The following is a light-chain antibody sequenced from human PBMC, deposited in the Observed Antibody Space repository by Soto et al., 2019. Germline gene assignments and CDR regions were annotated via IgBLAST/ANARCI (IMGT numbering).Light chain of an antibody. Sequence: DIQMTQSPSTLSASVGDRVTITCRASQIIDTWLAWYQQKPGKAPKVLISKVSNLESGVPSRFSGSGSGTEVTLTISSLQPDDFATYYCQQYKSSWTFGQGTMVDIK. CDR3: QQYKSSWT. CDR2: KVS. J-gene: IGKJ1*01. CDR1: QIIDTW. V-gene: IGKV1-5*03.